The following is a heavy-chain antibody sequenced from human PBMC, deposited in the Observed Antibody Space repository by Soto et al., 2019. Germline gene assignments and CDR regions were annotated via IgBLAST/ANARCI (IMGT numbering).Heavy chain of an antibody. CDR3: ARDQGSHPGD. CDR2: IHHSGST. V-gene: IGHV4-4*02. J-gene: IGHJ4*02. D-gene: IGHD6-13*01. Sequence: QVQLQESGPGLVRPSGTVSLTCAVSGVSIRSDNWWSWVRQPPGKALAWIGEIHHSGSTNYNPSLKSRVTMSVVPSKDLFSLTLNSVTAADTAFYYCARDQGSHPGDWGQGTLVSVSS. CDR1: GVSIRSDNW.